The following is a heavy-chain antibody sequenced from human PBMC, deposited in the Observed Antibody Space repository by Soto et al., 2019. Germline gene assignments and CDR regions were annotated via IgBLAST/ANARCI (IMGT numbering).Heavy chain of an antibody. V-gene: IGHV1-69*01. CDR2: IIPIFGTA. J-gene: IGHJ5*02. Sequence: QVQLVQSVAEVKKPGASVKVSCKASGGTFSSYAISWVRHDPGQGLEWMGGIIPIFGTANYAQKFHGRVTITADESTRTAYLELRSFGAEDTVVYYCARDWRGYSVYGPPPGYRGWFDSWGQGTLVTVYS. CDR3: ARDWRGYSVYGPPPGYRGWFDS. CDR1: GGTFSSYA. D-gene: IGHD5-12*01.